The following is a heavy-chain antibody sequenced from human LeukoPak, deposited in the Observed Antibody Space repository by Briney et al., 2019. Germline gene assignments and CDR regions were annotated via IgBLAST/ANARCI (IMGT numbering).Heavy chain of an antibody. CDR1: GFTFIGFG. V-gene: IGHV3-48*03. CDR3: ARSAYAYSFDY. Sequence: PGGSLKLSCAASGFTFIGFGVNWVRQAPGKGLEWVSYISGSGTTIYYADSVKGRFAISRDNVKNPLSLQMNSLRAEDTAVYYCARSAYAYSFDYWGQGTLVSVSS. D-gene: IGHD4-11*01. J-gene: IGHJ4*02. CDR2: ISGSGTTI.